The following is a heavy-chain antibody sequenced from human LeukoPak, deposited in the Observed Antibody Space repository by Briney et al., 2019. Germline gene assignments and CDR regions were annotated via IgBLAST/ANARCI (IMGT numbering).Heavy chain of an antibody. Sequence: SETLSLTCAVYGGSFSGYYWSWIRQPPGKGLEWIGEINHSGSTNYNPSLKSRVTISVDTSKNQFSLRLSSVTAADTAVYYCARGGTSYGDYVKWALDYWGQGTLVTVSS. D-gene: IGHD4-17*01. V-gene: IGHV4-34*01. J-gene: IGHJ4*02. CDR1: GGSFSGYY. CDR2: INHSGST. CDR3: ARGGTSYGDYVKWALDY.